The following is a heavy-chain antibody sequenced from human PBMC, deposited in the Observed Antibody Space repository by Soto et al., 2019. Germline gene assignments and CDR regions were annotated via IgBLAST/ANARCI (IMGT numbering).Heavy chain of an antibody. Sequence: PSETLSLTCTVSGGSISSSSYYWGWIRQPPGKGLEWIGSIYYSGSTYYNPSLKSRVTISVDTSKNQFSLKLSSVTAADTAVYYCARSEEVLRYFDWLPGSFDYWGQGTLVTVSS. V-gene: IGHV4-39*01. CDR3: ARSEEVLRYFDWLPGSFDY. CDR1: GGSISSSSYY. J-gene: IGHJ4*02. D-gene: IGHD3-9*01. CDR2: IYYSGST.